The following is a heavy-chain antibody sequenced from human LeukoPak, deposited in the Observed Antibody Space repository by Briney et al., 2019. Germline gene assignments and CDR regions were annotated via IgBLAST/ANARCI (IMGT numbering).Heavy chain of an antibody. CDR2: INHSGST. CDR1: GGSFSGYY. V-gene: IGHV4-34*01. D-gene: IGHD3-22*01. CDR3: AGYYYDSSGYYYTAFDI. J-gene: IGHJ3*02. Sequence: SETLSLTCAVYGGSFSGYYWSWIRQPPGKGLEWIGEINHSGSTNYNPSLKSRVTISVDTSKNQFSLKLSSVTAADTAVYYCAGYYYDSSGYYYTAFDIWGRGTMVTVSS.